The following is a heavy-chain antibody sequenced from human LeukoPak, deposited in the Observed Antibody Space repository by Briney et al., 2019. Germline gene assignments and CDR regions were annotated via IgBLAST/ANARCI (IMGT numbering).Heavy chain of an antibody. CDR2: IWYDGSNK. D-gene: IGHD2-2*01. CDR1: GFTFSSYG. Sequence: GRSLRLSCAASGFTFSSYGMHWVRQAPGKGLEWVAVIWYDGSNKYYADSVKGRLTISRDNSKNTLYLQMNSLRAEDTAVYYCARTRQLLRRYDAFDIWGQGTMVTVSS. V-gene: IGHV3-33*01. J-gene: IGHJ3*02. CDR3: ARTRQLLRRYDAFDI.